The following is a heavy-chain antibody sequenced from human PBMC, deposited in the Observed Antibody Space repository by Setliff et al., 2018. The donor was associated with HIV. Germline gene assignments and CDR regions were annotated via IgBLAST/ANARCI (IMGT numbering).Heavy chain of an antibody. CDR2: ITYDGSRT. CDR3: AKTQGWHLINY. V-gene: IGHV3-30*01. Sequence: QTGGSLRLSCVASGFTFRTFAMHWVRQAPGKGLEWVSVITYDGSRTYYADSVKGRFTVSRDNSKSTLYLQMDSLRTEDTAVYYCAKTQGWHLINYWGPGTLVTVSS. J-gene: IGHJ4*02. D-gene: IGHD6-19*01. CDR1: GFTFRTFA.